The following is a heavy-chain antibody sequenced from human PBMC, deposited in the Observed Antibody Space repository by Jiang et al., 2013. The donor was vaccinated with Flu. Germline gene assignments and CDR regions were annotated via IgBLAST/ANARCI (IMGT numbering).Heavy chain of an antibody. CDR1: GGSISSYY. D-gene: IGHD4-17*01. CDR3: ARGYKDYGFDY. Sequence: GPGLVKPSETLSLTCTVSGGSISSYYWSWIRQPPGKGLEWIGYIYYSGSTNYNPSLKSRVTISVDTSKNQFSLKLSSVTAADTAVYYCARGYKDYGFDYWGQGTLVTVSS. V-gene: IGHV4-59*01. CDR2: IYYSGST. J-gene: IGHJ4*02.